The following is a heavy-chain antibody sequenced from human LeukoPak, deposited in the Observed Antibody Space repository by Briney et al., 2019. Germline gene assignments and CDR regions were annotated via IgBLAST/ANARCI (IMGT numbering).Heavy chain of an antibody. Sequence: GESLKISCKGSGYSFTSYWIGWVRQMPGKGLEWMGIIYPGDSDTRYSPSFQGQVTISADKSISTAYLQWSSLKASDTAMYYCARTLGYCSSTSCLRSGWFDPWGQGTLVTVSS. J-gene: IGHJ5*02. CDR2: IYPGDSDT. CDR1: GYSFTSYW. V-gene: IGHV5-51*01. D-gene: IGHD2-2*01. CDR3: ARTLGYCSSTSCLRSGWFDP.